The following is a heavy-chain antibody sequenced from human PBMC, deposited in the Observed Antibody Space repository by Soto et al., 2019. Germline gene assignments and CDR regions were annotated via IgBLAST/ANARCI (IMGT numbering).Heavy chain of an antibody. V-gene: IGHV2-5*02. D-gene: IGHD2-15*01. CDR2: IYWDDDK. Sequence: QITLKESGPTLVKPTQPLTLTCTFSGFSLSTSGLGVAWIRQPPGKALEWLALIYWDDDKRYSPSLKSRRTFTERTTNTLLVLTMTNMDPEDTATYFCARSPDGAKRLRGGGRSLLHWRQDTLEAVSS. CDR3: ARSPDGAKRLRGGGRSLLH. CDR1: GFSLSTSGLG. J-gene: IGHJ1*01.